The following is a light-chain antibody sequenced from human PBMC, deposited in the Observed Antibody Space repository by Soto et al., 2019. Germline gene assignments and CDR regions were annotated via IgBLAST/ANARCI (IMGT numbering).Light chain of an antibody. J-gene: IGLJ1*01. CDR3: SSYTGSSTPYV. CDR2: EVS. Sequence: QSALTQPASVSGSPGQSITISCTGTSSDVSGYNYVSWYQQLPGKAPKLMIYEVSNRPSGVSNRFSGSNSGNTASLTISGLQAEDEADYYCSSYTGSSTPYVYGTGTKLTVL. CDR1: SSDVSGYNY. V-gene: IGLV2-14*01.